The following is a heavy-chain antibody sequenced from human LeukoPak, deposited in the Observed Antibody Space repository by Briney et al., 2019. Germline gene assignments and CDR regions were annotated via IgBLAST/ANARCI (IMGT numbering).Heavy chain of an antibody. CDR3: ARAGGLLGDYFDY. CDR2: INSGGST. CDR1: GFTVSSNY. V-gene: IGHV3-53*01. Sequence: GGSLRLSCAASGFTVSSNYMSWVRQAPGKGLEWVSVINSGGSTYYADSVKGRFTISRDNSKNTLYLQMNSLRAEDTAVYYCARAGGLLGDYFDYWGQGTLVTVSS. J-gene: IGHJ4*02. D-gene: IGHD1-26*01.